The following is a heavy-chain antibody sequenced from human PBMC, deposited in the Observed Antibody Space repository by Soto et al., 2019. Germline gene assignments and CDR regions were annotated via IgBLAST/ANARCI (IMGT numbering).Heavy chain of an antibody. CDR2: IKSKTNGGAT. J-gene: IGHJ4*02. V-gene: IGHV3-15*01. D-gene: IGHD6-13*01. CDR1: GFTFSDAW. Sequence: EVQLVESGGGLVKPGGSLRLSCAASGFTFSDAWMSWVRQAPGKGLEWVGRIKSKTNGGATDYAAPVKGRFIISRNDSKNTLNLQMNSLKTEDPAVYFCITGSRSHWGQGTLVTASS. CDR3: ITGSRSH.